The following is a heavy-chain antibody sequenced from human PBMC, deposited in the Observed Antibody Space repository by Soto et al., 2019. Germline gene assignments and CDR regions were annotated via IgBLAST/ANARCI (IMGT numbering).Heavy chain of an antibody. CDR1: GFTFSNAW. CDR3: TTEHGDYGGYFDL. Sequence: EVQLVESGGGLVKPGGSLRLSCAASGFTFSNAWMNWVRQAPGKGLEWVGRIKSKTDGGTTDYAAPVKGRFTISRDDSKNTLYLQMNSLKTEDTAVYYCTTEHGDYGGYFDLWGRGTLVTVSS. D-gene: IGHD4-17*01. V-gene: IGHV3-15*07. J-gene: IGHJ2*01. CDR2: IKSKTDGGTT.